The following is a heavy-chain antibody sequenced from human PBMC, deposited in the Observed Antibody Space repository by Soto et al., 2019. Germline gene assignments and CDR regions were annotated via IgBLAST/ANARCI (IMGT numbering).Heavy chain of an antibody. CDR1: GYTFTSYD. V-gene: IGHV1-8*01. CDR2: MNPNSGNT. CDR3: ARGAHPFYSSTSEAGFDP. D-gene: IGHD6-13*01. J-gene: IGHJ5*02. Sequence: QEQLVQSGAEVKKPGASVKVSCKASGYTFTSYDINWVRQATGQGHEWMGWMNPNSGNTGYAQKFQGRVTMTRNTSISTAYMELSSLRSEDTAVYYCARGAHPFYSSTSEAGFDPWGQGTLVTVFS.